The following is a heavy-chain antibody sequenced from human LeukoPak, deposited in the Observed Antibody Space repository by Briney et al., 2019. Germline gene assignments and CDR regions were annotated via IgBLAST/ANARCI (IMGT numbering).Heavy chain of an antibody. CDR3: AREVVLPAAMNFYYYYYMDV. J-gene: IGHJ6*03. CDR1: GDSISSYY. CDR2: IYYSGST. V-gene: IGHV4-59*01. Sequence: SETLSLTCTVSGDSISSYYWSWIRQPPGKGLEWIGYIYYSGSTNYNPSLKSRRTISVDTSKNQFSLKLSSVTAADTAVYYCAREVVLPAAMNFYYYYYMDVWGKGTTVTVSS. D-gene: IGHD2-2*01.